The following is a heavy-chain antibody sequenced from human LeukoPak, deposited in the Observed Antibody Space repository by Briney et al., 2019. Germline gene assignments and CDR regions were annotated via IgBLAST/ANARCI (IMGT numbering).Heavy chain of an antibody. D-gene: IGHD3-10*01. CDR1: GFTFSSYA. J-gene: IGHJ4*02. CDR3: AKDISTRFGELTHFDY. V-gene: IGHV3-7*03. CDR2: IKQDGSEK. Sequence: GGSLRLSCAASGFTFSSYAMSWVRQAPGKGLEWVANIKQDGSEKYYVDSVKGRFTISRDNAKNSLYLQMNSLRAEDTALYYCAKDISTRFGELTHFDYWGQGTLVTVSS.